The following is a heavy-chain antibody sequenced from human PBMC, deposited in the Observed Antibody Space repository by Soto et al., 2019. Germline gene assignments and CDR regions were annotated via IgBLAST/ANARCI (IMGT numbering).Heavy chain of an antibody. V-gene: IGHV1-69*01. D-gene: IGHD3-16*01. CDR1: GGLFSSFA. CDR2: IIPVFGTT. J-gene: IGHJ4*02. CDR3: ARGGGPYVWFNEF. Sequence: QEQLVQSGAEVKKPGSSVKVSCKDSGGLFSSFAISWVRQAPGQGLEWMGGIIPVFGTTNYAQKFQGRVTIPEDESTNTAYMELSSLTSDDTAMYYCARGGGPYVWFNEFWGQGTQVTVSS.